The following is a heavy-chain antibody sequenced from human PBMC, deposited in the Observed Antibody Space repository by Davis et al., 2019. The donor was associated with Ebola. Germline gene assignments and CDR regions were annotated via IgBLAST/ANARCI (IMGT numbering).Heavy chain of an antibody. V-gene: IGHV3-11*04. Sequence: PGGSLRLSCAASGFTFSDYYMSWIRQAPGKGLEWVSYISSSGSTIYYADSVKGRFTISRDNAKNSLYLQMNSLRAEDTAVYYCARDWERWLRLGYYYYGMDVWGQGTTVTVSS. CDR1: GFTFSDYY. D-gene: IGHD5-12*01. J-gene: IGHJ6*01. CDR3: ARDWERWLRLGYYYYGMDV. CDR2: ISSSGSTI.